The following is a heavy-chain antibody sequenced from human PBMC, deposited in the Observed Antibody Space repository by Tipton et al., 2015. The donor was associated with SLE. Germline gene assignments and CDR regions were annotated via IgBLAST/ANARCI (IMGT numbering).Heavy chain of an antibody. CDR1: GDSIGSPYFY. V-gene: IGHV4-39*01. Sequence: TLSLTCTVSGDSIGSPYFYWGWIRQPPGKGLEWIGSIKYNGYTYYNPSLKSRVTVSVDTSKNQFSLRLSSVSAADTAVYYCAKVRRDDYYYYGMDVWGQGTTVTVSS. D-gene: IGHD1-14*01. CDR3: AKVRRDDYYYYGMDV. CDR2: IKYNGYT. J-gene: IGHJ6*02.